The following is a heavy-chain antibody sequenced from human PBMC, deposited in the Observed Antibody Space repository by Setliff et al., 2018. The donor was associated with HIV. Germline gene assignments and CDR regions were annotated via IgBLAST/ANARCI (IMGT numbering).Heavy chain of an antibody. CDR2: IIPAFGTA. D-gene: IGHD6-19*01. J-gene: IGHJ4*01. CDR3: ARDGLLVAGIRFDY. Sequence: SVKVSCKTSGGTFSSYAVSWVRQAPGQGLEWMGGIIPAFGTANYARKFQGRVTITTDESTSTAYMELSGLRSEDTAVYFCARDGLLVAGIRFDYWGQGTLVTVSS. V-gene: IGHV1-69*05. CDR1: GGTFSSYA.